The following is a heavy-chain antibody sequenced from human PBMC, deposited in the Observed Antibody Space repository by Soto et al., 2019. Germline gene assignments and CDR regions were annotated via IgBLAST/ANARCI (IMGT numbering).Heavy chain of an antibody. V-gene: IGHV3-30*04. CDR1: GFTFSSYA. CDR2: ISYDGRNK. J-gene: IGHJ6*01. Sequence: QVQLVESGGGVVQPGRSLRLSCAASGFTFSSYAMHWVRQAPGKGLEWVAVISYDGRNKYYADSVKSRFTISRDNSKNTLYLQMNSLRAEDTAVYYCARDLKSYYGSGSYYLAYYYYGMDVW. CDR3: ARDLKSYYGSGSYYLAYYYYGMDV. D-gene: IGHD3-10*01.